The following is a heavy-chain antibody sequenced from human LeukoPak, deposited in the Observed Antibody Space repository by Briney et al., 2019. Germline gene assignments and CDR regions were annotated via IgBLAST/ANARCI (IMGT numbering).Heavy chain of an antibody. V-gene: IGHV3-30-3*01. Sequence: GGSLRLSCAASGVTFSSYAMHWVRQAPGKGLEWVAVISYDGSNKYYADSVKGRFTISRDNSKNTLYLQMNSLRAEDTAVYYCAREARGYSYGDFDYWGQGTLVTVSS. CDR3: AREARGYSYGDFDY. J-gene: IGHJ4*02. CDR1: GVTFSSYA. CDR2: ISYDGSNK. D-gene: IGHD5-18*01.